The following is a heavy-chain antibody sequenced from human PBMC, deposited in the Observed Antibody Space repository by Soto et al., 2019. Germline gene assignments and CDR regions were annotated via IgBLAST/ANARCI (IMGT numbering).Heavy chain of an antibody. CDR1: GFTFNNAW. CDR3: ATPPGSTFGDYYGMNX. D-gene: IGHD1-7*01. Sequence: GSLRLSCAASGFTFNNAWMNWVRQAPGKGLECVGRIKIKGDGETTDYAAAVKGRFTISRDDSKNTLYLQMNSLKTEDTALYYCATPPGSTFGDYYGMNXWGQGTTVTVS. J-gene: IGHJ6*02. V-gene: IGHV3-15*01. CDR2: IKIKGDGETT.